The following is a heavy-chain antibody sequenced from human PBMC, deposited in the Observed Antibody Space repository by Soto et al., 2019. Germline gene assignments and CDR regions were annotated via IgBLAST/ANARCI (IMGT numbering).Heavy chain of an antibody. V-gene: IGHV5-10-1*01. CDR3: ARADIVLMVYAKYYYGMDV. CDR2: IDPSDSYT. Sequence: LGESLKISCKGSGYSFTSYWISWVRQMPGKGLEWMGRIDPSDSYTNYSPSFQGHVTISADKSISTAYLQWSSLKASDTAMYYCARADIVLMVYAKYYYGMDVWGQGTTVTVSS. D-gene: IGHD2-8*01. CDR1: GYSFTSYW. J-gene: IGHJ6*02.